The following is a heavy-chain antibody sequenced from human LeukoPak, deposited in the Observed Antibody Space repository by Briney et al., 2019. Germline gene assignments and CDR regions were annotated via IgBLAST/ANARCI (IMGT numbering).Heavy chain of an antibody. CDR2: ISYDGTNK. CDR3: AKSPGIGTYGDRSTAVDY. V-gene: IGHV3-30*18. D-gene: IGHD4-17*01. J-gene: IGHJ4*02. Sequence: TGGSLRLSCSASGFSFSYYGFHWVRQAPGKGLEWVALISYDGTNKYYADSVKGRFTISRDSSKNTLFLQMNSLRAEDTAVYYCAKSPGIGTYGDRSTAVDYWGQGTLVTVSS. CDR1: GFSFSYYG.